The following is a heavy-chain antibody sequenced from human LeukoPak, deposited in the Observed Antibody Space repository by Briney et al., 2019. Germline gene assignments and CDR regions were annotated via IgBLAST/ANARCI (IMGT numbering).Heavy chain of an antibody. D-gene: IGHD6-13*01. J-gene: IGHJ4*02. CDR2: INHSGST. V-gene: IGHV4-38-2*02. CDR3: ARRIAAAFDY. CDR1: GYSISSAYY. Sequence: SSETLSLTCTVSGYSISSAYYWSWIRQPPGKGLEWIGEINHSGSTNYNPSLKSRVTISVDTSKNQFSLKLSSVTAADTAVYYCARRIAAAFDYWGQGTLVTVSS.